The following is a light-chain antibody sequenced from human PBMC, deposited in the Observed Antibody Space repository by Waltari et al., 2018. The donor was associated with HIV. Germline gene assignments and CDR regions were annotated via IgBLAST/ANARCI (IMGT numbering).Light chain of an antibody. CDR3: QQRSNWPPRYT. CDR1: QSVGSY. CDR2: DAS. V-gene: IGKV3-11*01. Sequence: EIVLTQSPATLSLSPGERANLSCRASQSVGSYLAWYQQKPGRAPRLLIFDASNRATGIPARFSGSGSGTDFTLTISSLEPEDFAVYFCQQRSNWPPRYTFGQGTKLEIK. J-gene: IGKJ2*01.